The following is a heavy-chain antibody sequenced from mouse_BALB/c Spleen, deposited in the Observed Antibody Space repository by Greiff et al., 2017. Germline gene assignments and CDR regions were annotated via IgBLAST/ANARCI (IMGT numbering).Heavy chain of an antibody. Sequence: EVKLQESGGDLVKPGGSLKLSCAASGFTFSSYGMSWVRQTPDKRLEWVATISSGGSYTYYPDSVKGRFTISRDNAKNTLYLQMSSLKSEDTAMYYCARQGYGNSFAYWGQGTLVTVSA. CDR3: ARQGYGNSFAY. CDR2: ISSGGSYT. D-gene: IGHD2-1*01. J-gene: IGHJ3*01. CDR1: GFTFSSYG. V-gene: IGHV5-6*01.